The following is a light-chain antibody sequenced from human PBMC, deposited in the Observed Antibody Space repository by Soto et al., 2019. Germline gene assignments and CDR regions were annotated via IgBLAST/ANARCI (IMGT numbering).Light chain of an antibody. CDR2: KAS. V-gene: IGKV1-5*03. Sequence: DIQMTQSPSTLSASVGDRVTITCRASQRISGWLAWYQQKPGKAPKLLIYKASSFESGVPSRFSVSGSGIEFTLTISSLQPDDFATYYCQEYNFYSTFGGGTKVEIK. CDR3: QEYNFYST. J-gene: IGKJ4*01. CDR1: QRISGW.